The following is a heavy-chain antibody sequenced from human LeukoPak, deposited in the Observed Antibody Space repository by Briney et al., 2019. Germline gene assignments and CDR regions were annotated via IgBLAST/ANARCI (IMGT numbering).Heavy chain of an antibody. Sequence: SETLSLTCTVSGGSISSGDYYWSWVRQPPGRGEEWIGYIYFSGSTYYTPSLKSRVTISVDTSKNQFSLKLSSVTAADTAVYYCARDLMGTMVRRGFDPWGQGTLVTVSS. V-gene: IGHV4-30-4*08. CDR3: ARDLMGTMVRRGFDP. D-gene: IGHD3-10*01. CDR2: IYFSGST. CDR1: GGSISSGDYY. J-gene: IGHJ5*02.